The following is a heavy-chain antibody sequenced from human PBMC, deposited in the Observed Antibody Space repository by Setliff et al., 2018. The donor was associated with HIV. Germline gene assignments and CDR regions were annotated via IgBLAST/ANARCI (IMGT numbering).Heavy chain of an antibody. Sequence: GSLRLSCAASGFTFSSYNMNWVRQAPGKGLEWVSSISTSGSYTYYADSVKGRFTISRDNAKNSLYLQMNSLRAEDTAVYYCSSPLWFGELTGWDIWGQGTMVTVSS. D-gene: IGHD3-10*01. V-gene: IGHV3-21*01. J-gene: IGHJ3*02. CDR2: ISTSGSYT. CDR1: GFTFSSYN. CDR3: SSPLWFGELTGWDI.